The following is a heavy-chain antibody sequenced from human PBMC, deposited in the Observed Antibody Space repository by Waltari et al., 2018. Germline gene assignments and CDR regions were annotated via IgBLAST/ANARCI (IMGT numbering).Heavy chain of an antibody. J-gene: IGHJ3*02. V-gene: IGHV3-66*01. CDR2: IFSGDTT. CDR3: ARVARGTLYDAFDI. Sequence: EVQLMESGGGLVQPGGSLRLSCVASGLAVRTRFMSWVRQAPGKGLEWVSAIFSGDTTYYTDSVKGRFSTSRDNSKNTLFLQMNSLRAEDTAVYYCARVARGTLYDAFDIWGQGTMVTVSS. D-gene: IGHD1-26*01. CDR1: GLAVRTRF.